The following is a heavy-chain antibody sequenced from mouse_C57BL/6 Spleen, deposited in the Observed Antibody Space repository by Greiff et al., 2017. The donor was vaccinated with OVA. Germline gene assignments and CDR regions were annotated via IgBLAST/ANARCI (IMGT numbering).Heavy chain of an antibody. CDR1: GYTFTSYW. CDR3: ARGRDRARTAQAPPHFDY. D-gene: IGHD3-2*02. CDR2: IDPNSGGT. V-gene: IGHV1-72*01. J-gene: IGHJ2*01. Sequence: QVQLQQPGAELVKPGASVKLSCKASGYTFTSYWMHWVKQRPGRGLEWIGRIDPNSGGTKYNEKFKSKATLTVDKPSSTAYMQLSSLTSEDSAVYYCARGRDRARTAQAPPHFDYWGQGTTLTVSS.